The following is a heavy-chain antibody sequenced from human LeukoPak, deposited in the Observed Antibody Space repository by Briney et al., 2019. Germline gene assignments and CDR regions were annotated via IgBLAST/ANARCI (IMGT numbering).Heavy chain of an antibody. CDR3: TRLGSSGWHKYFDY. CDR2: IRSKANSYAT. CDR1: GFTFSGSA. J-gene: IGHJ4*02. Sequence: GGPLKLSCAASGFTFSGSAMHWVRQASGKGLEWVGRIRSKANSYATAYAASVKGRFTISRDDSKNTAYLQMNSLKTEDTAVYYCTRLGSSGWHKYFDYWGQGTLVTVSS. V-gene: IGHV3-73*01. D-gene: IGHD6-19*01.